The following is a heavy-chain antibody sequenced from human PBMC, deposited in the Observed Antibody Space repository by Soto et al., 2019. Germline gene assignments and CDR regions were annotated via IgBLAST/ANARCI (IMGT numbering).Heavy chain of an antibody. CDR2: IIPIFGTA. CDR3: ARGRDRYGATHDAFDI. V-gene: IGHV1-69*12. CDR1: GGTFSSYA. D-gene: IGHD4-17*01. Sequence: QVQLVQSGAEVKKPGSSVKVSCKASGGTFSSYAISWVRQAPGQGLEWMGGIIPIFGTANYAQKFQGRVTITADEATSTADRELSGLRSEDTAVYCCARGRDRYGATHDAFDIWGQGTMVTVSS. J-gene: IGHJ3*02.